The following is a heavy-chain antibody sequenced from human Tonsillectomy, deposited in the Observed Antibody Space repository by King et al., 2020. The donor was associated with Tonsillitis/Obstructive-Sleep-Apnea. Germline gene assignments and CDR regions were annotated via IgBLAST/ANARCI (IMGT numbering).Heavy chain of an antibody. V-gene: IGHV3-23*04. CDR2: FSGSGGYT. J-gene: IGHJ4*02. CDR3: AKDYLGPRCLEWLGFDS. D-gene: IGHD3-3*01. Sequence: VQLVESGGGLVQPGGSMRLTCASSGFTFSSYAMIWFRKAPGKGLDWDAGFSGSGGYTYYAVSVKGRFTISSDTSKTTLYLQMNSLRAEDTAVYHCAKDYLGPRCLEWLGFDSWGQGTLVTVSS. CDR1: GFTFSSYA.